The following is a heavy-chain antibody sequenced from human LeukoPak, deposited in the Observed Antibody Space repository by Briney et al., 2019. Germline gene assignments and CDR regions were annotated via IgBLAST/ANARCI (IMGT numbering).Heavy chain of an antibody. J-gene: IGHJ4*02. CDR1: GGSMSSYY. Sequence: SETLSLTCSVSGGSMSSYYWSWIRQPPGKGLEWIGYIYYSGSTNYNPSLKSRVTISVDTSKNQFSLKLSSVTAADTAVYYCARGRYSGYDPYYFDYWGQGALVTVSS. D-gene: IGHD5-12*01. CDR3: ARGRYSGYDPYYFDY. CDR2: IYYSGST. V-gene: IGHV4-59*01.